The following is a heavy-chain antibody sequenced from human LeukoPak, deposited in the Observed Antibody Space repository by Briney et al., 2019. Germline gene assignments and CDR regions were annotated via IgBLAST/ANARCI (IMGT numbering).Heavy chain of an antibody. V-gene: IGHV3-23*01. CDR1: GFTFSSYA. Sequence: RGSLRLSCAASGFTFSSYAMSWVRQAPGKGLGWVSAISGSGGSTYYADSVKGRFTISRDNSKSTLYLQMNSLRAEDTAVYYCATEYYDFWSGYYRFDYWGQGTLVTVSS. CDR3: ATEYYDFWSGYYRFDY. CDR2: ISGSGGST. D-gene: IGHD3-3*01. J-gene: IGHJ4*02.